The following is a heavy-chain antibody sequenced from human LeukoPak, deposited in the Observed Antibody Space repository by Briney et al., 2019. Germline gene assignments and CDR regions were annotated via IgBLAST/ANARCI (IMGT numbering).Heavy chain of an antibody. CDR1: AFTFSNAW. Sequence: PGGSLRLSCAASAFTFSNAWMSWVRQAPGKGLEWVGRIKSKADGGTTYYAAPVKGRFTISRDDSKNTLYLQMNSLKTEDTAVYYCTAAGSSPGIKIWGQGTMVTVSS. J-gene: IGHJ3*02. CDR2: IKSKADGGTT. CDR3: TAAGSSPGIKI. V-gene: IGHV3-15*01. D-gene: IGHD1-26*01.